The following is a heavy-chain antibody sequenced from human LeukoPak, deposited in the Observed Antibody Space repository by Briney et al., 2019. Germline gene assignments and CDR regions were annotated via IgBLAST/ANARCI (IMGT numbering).Heavy chain of an antibody. CDR2: VSSSSTTI. CDR1: GFTFSTFG. Sequence: GGFLRLSCVASGFTFSTFGMNWVRQAPGKGLEWVSYVSSSSTTIYYADSVKGRFTISRDDAKSSLYLQMNSLRAEDTALYYCARMSTGYYDDYWGQGTLVAVSS. CDR3: ARMSTGYYDDY. V-gene: IGHV3-48*01. J-gene: IGHJ4*02. D-gene: IGHD3-9*01.